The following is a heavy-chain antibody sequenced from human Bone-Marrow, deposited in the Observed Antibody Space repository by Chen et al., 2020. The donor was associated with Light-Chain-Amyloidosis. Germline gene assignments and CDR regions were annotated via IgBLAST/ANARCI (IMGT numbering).Heavy chain of an antibody. J-gene: IGHJ6*02. D-gene: IGHD2-2*02. Sequence: QVQLVQSGAEVKKPGSSVKVSCKASGGTFSSYAISWVRQAPGQGLEWMGGIITIFGTANYAQKFQGRVTITADESTSTAYMELSSLRSEDTAVYYCARDRGIVVVPAAIRYYYYGMDVWGQGTTVTVSS. CDR3: ARDRGIVVVPAAIRYYYYGMDV. CDR2: IITIFGTA. V-gene: IGHV1-69*01. CDR1: GGTFSSYA.